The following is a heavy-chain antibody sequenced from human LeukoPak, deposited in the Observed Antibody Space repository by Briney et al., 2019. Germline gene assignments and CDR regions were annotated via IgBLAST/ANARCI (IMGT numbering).Heavy chain of an antibody. Sequence: GESLKISCKGSGYSFTSYWISWVRQMPGKGLEWMGKIDPSDSYTNYRPSFQGHVTISADKSISTAYLQWSSLKASDTAMYYCAGGDMVRGINWGQGTLVTVSS. J-gene: IGHJ4*02. V-gene: IGHV5-10-1*01. CDR3: AGGDMVRGIN. CDR1: GYSFTSYW. CDR2: IDPSDSYT. D-gene: IGHD3-10*01.